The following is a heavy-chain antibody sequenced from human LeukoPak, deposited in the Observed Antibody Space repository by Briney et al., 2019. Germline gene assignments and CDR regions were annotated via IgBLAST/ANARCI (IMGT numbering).Heavy chain of an antibody. V-gene: IGHV1-2*02. CDR1: GYTFTDYY. D-gene: IGHD3-16*01. CDR2: INPNSGGT. CDR3: ARGGVTFGGAYYMAV. J-gene: IGHJ6*03. Sequence: ASVKVSCKASGYTFTDYYIHWVRQAPGQGLEWMGWINPNSGGTNYAQKFQGRVTMTRDTSISTAYMELSRLRSGDTAMYYCARGGVTFGGAYYMAVWGQGTTVTVSS.